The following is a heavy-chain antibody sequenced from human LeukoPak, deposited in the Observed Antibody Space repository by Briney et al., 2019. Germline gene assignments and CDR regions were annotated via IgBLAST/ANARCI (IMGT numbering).Heavy chain of an antibody. CDR2: ISYDGSNK. Sequence: GGSLRLSCAASGFTFSSYAMHWVRQAPGKGLEWAAVISYDGSNKYYADSVKGRFTISRDNSKNTLYLQMNSLRAEDTAVYYCARAVSSGWYGDWGQGTLVTVSS. CDR1: GFTFSSYA. J-gene: IGHJ4*02. V-gene: IGHV3-30-3*01. CDR3: ARAVSSGWYGD. D-gene: IGHD6-19*01.